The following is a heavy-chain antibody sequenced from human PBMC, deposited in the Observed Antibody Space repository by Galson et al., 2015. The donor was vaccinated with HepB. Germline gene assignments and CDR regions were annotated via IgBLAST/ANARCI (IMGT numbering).Heavy chain of an antibody. J-gene: IGHJ4*02. V-gene: IGHV1-3*01. CDR1: GYTFTMYA. Sequence: SVKVSCKASGYTFTMYAMHWVRQAPGQRPEWMGWINVGNGDTKYSRKFQGRVTITRDTSANTVHVELANLKSEDTAVYYCTRSGRFGVSAADHGLFWGQGTLVTVSS. CDR3: TRSGRFGVSAADHGLF. CDR2: INVGNGDT. D-gene: IGHD6-13*01.